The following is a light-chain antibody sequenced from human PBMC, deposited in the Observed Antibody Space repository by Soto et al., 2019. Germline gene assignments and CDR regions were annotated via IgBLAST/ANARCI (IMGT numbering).Light chain of an antibody. V-gene: IGKV2-28*01. CDR2: LGS. CDR3: MQSLQTPRT. Sequence: DIRMTQTPLSLLVIPGESASISCTSSQSLLHRNGYIYLDWYVQKTAQSPQLLIYLGSNRASGVPDRFSASGSGTYFTLRISRVEADDVGVFYCMQSLQTPRTFGQGTKLEIK. J-gene: IGKJ1*01. CDR1: QSLLHRNGYIY.